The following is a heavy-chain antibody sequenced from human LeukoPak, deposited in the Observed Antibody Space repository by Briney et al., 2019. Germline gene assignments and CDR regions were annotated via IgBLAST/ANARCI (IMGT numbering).Heavy chain of an antibody. D-gene: IGHD5-18*01. CDR2: IYHSGST. CDR3: ARGVTPDY. J-gene: IGHJ4*02. Sequence: PSQTLSLTCAVSGGSINSGGYSWSWIRQPPGKGLEWIGYIYHSGSTYYNPSLKSRVTISVDRSKNQFSLKLSSVTAADTAVYYCARGVTPDYWGQGTLVTVSS. CDR1: GGSINSGGYS. V-gene: IGHV4-30-2*01.